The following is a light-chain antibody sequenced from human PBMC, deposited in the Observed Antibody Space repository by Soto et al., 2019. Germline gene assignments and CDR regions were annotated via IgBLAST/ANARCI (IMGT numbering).Light chain of an antibody. V-gene: IGLV2-23*01. CDR3: CSYAGSSTLV. Sequence: QCALTQPASVSGSPGQSITVSCTGISIDVGSYDLVSWYQQHPGKAPKLMIYEGSKRPSGVSNRFSGSKSGNTASLTISGLQTEDEADYYCCSYAGSSTLVFGGGTKLTVL. CDR1: SIDVGSYDL. CDR2: EGS. J-gene: IGLJ3*02.